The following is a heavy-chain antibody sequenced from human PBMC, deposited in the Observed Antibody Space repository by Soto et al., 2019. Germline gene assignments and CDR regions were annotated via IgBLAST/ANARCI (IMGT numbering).Heavy chain of an antibody. CDR1: GFNFSSYS. CDR3: IWQQDFYYGRAV. CDR2: IKSKGGGGTA. D-gene: IGHD6-13*01. J-gene: IGHJ6*02. Sequence: GSLRLSCAASGFNFSSYSMNWVRQAPGKGLEWVGLIKSKGGGGTADYAAPVKGRFIISRDDSKNTVYLQMNSLKPEDTALYYCIWQQDFYYGRAVWGQGTTVTVSS. V-gene: IGHV3-15*07.